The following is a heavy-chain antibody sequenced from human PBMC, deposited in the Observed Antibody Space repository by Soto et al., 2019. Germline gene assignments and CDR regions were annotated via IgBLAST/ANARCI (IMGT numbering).Heavy chain of an antibody. Sequence: GXSLKISCKGSGYSFTSYWIGWVRQMPVKGLEWMGIIYPGDSDTRYSPSFQGQVTISADKSISTAYLQWSSLKASDTAMYYCARLGIAVAGTYGMDVWGQGTTVTVSS. CDR3: ARLGIAVAGTYGMDV. V-gene: IGHV5-51*01. J-gene: IGHJ6*02. CDR2: IYPGDSDT. D-gene: IGHD6-19*01. CDR1: GYSFTSYW.